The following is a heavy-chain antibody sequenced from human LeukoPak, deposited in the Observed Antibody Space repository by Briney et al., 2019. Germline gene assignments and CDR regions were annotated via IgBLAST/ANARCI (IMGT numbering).Heavy chain of an antibody. CDR2: IWYDGSNK. Sequence: PGGSLRLSCAASGFTFSSYGMHWVRQAPGKGLEREAVIWYDGSNKYYADSVKGRFTISRDNSKNTLYLQMNSLRAEDTAVYYCARDDNYCGSGSYYRSVEYWGQGTLVTVSS. V-gene: IGHV3-33*01. CDR1: GFTFSSYG. CDR3: ARDDNYCGSGSYYRSVEY. D-gene: IGHD3-10*01. J-gene: IGHJ4*02.